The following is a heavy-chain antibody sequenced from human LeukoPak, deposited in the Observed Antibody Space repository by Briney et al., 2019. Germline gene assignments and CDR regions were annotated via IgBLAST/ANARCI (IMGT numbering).Heavy chain of an antibody. CDR2: IYHSGGT. Sequence: PSETLSLTRAVSDSSISSTSYWGWIRQPPGKGLEWIGSIYHSGGTVYNPSLKSRVTISVDTSKKQFSLKLTSVTAADTAVYYCARNDSSGYFDYWGQGTLVTVSS. CDR1: DSSISSTSY. CDR3: ARNDSSGYFDY. V-gene: IGHV4-38-2*01. J-gene: IGHJ4*02. D-gene: IGHD3-22*01.